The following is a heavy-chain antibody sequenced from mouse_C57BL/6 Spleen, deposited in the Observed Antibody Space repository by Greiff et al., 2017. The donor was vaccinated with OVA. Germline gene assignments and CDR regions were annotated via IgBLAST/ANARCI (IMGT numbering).Heavy chain of an antibody. J-gene: IGHJ2*01. V-gene: IGHV5-15*01. D-gene: IGHD4-1*01. Sequence: EVKLMESGGGLVQPGGSLKLSCAASGFTFSDYGMAWVRQAPRKGPEWVAFISNLAYSIYYADTVTGRFTISRENAKNTLYLEMSSLRSEDTAMYYCARLTGLYFDYWGQGTTLTVSS. CDR1: GFTFSDYG. CDR2: ISNLAYSI. CDR3: ARLTGLYFDY.